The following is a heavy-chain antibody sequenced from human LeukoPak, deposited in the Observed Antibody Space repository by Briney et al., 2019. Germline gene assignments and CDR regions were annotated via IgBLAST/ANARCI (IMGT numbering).Heavy chain of an antibody. J-gene: IGHJ4*02. CDR1: GGPFGNYY. D-gene: IGHD2-2*01. V-gene: IGHV4-59*08. Sequence: SETLSLTCTVSGGPFGNYYWTWIRQSPGKGLEWIGSTSYIGNINYNPSLKTRVTISVESSKGQFSLKLSSVTAADTAVYYCARRGVPSKFYYFDSWGQGTLVTVSS. CDR2: TSYIGNI. CDR3: ARRGVPSKFYYFDS.